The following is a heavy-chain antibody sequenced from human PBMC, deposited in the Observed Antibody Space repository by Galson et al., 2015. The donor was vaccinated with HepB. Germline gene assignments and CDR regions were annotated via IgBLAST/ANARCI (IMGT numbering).Heavy chain of an antibody. Sequence: SLRLSCAASGFTVSSNYMSWVRQAPGKGLEWVSVIYSGGSTYCADSVKGRFTISRDNSKNTLYLQMNSLRAEDTAVYYCARSYYYDIKGFGDWGQGTLVTVSS. J-gene: IGHJ4*02. V-gene: IGHV3-53*01. CDR3: ARSYYYDIKGFGD. D-gene: IGHD3-22*01. CDR2: IYSGGST. CDR1: GFTVSSNY.